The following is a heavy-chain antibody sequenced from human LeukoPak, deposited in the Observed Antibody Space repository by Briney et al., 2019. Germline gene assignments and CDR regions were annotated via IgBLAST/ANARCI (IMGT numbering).Heavy chain of an antibody. CDR2: INHSGAT. V-gene: IGHV4-34*01. CDR1: GGSFCDYY. J-gene: IGHJ6*02. D-gene: IGHD3-10*01. Sequence: SSETLSLTCAVYGGSFCDYYWTWIRQSPGKGLEWIGEINHSGATDYNPSLKSRVTISVDTSKNQFSLKVRSVTAADTAVYYCARRVRGVIISFYYYNGMDVWGQGTTVTVSS. CDR3: ARRVRGVIISFYYYNGMDV.